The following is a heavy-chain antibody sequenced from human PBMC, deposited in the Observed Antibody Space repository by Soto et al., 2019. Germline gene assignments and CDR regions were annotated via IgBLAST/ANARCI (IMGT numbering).Heavy chain of an antibody. J-gene: IGHJ4*02. CDR2: ISYDGSNK. Sequence: GGSLRLSCAASGFTFSSFAMHWVRQAPGKGLEWVAVISYDGSNKYYADSVKGRFTISRDNSKNTLYLQMNSLRAEDTAVYYCARDEEYSSGWYVCDYWGQGTLVTVSS. CDR3: ARDEEYSSGWYVCDY. CDR1: GFTFSSFA. D-gene: IGHD6-19*01. V-gene: IGHV3-30-3*01.